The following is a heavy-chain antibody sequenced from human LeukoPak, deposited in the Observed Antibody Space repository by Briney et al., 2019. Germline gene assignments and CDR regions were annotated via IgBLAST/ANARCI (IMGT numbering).Heavy chain of an antibody. D-gene: IGHD2-2*01. CDR1: GFTFSTYS. V-gene: IGHV3-21*01. CDR2: ITSSSYV. Sequence: GGSLRLSCAASGFTFSTYSMNWVRQAPGKGLEWVSSITSSSYVSYADSVKGRFTISRDNAKNSLSLQMNSLRAEDTAVYYCARDREYVPDFWGQGTLVTVSS. CDR3: ARDREYVPDF. J-gene: IGHJ4*02.